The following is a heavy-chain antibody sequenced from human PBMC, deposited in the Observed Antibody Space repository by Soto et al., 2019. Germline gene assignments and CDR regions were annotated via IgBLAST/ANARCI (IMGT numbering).Heavy chain of an antibody. D-gene: IGHD3-10*01. J-gene: IGHJ6*02. V-gene: IGHV3-7*03. CDR2: MRPDESEK. CDR1: GFTVSRDW. CDR3: ARYGFANGLDL. Sequence: GGSLRLSCTLSGFTVSRDWMAWVRQAPGKGLEWVANMRPDESEKYYVDSVRGRFTISRDGAENSLHLQMDSLRAEDTALYYCARYGFANGLDLWGRGTTVTVSS.